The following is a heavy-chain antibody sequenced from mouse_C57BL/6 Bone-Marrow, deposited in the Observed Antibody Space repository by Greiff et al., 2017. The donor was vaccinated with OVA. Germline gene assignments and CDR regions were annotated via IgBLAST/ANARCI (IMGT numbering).Heavy chain of an antibody. CDR2: ISNGGGST. CDR1: GFTFSDYY. D-gene: IGHD1-1*01. V-gene: IGHV5-12*01. Sequence: DVHLVESGGGLVQPGESLKLSCAASGFTFSDYYMYWVRQTPEKRLEWVAYISNGGGSTYYPDTVKGRFTISRDNAKNTLYLQMSRLKSEDTAMYYCARQDYGSLYYFDYWGQGTTLTVSS. CDR3: ARQDYGSLYYFDY. J-gene: IGHJ2*01.